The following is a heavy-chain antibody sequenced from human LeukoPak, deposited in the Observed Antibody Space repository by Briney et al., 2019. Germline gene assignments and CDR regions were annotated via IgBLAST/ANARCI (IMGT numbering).Heavy chain of an antibody. Sequence: GGSLRLSCAASGFTFSSYAMSWARKAPGKGREGVSAISGSGGRTYYAVSVKGRFTISRDNSKNTLYLQMNSLRAEDTAVYYCAKVSYCSGGSCYGRNYYYYGMDVWGQGTTVTVSS. J-gene: IGHJ6*02. CDR2: ISGSGGRT. CDR1: GFTFSSYA. CDR3: AKVSYCSGGSCYGRNYYYYGMDV. D-gene: IGHD2-15*01. V-gene: IGHV3-23*01.